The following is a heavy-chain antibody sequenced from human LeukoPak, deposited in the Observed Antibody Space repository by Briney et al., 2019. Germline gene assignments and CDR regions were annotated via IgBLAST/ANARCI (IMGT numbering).Heavy chain of an antibody. CDR2: IRAVGTT. Sequence: GGSLRLSCAASGFIFSAFTMSWVRQAPGKGLEWVSSIRAVGTTFHADSVKGRFTISRDDSRNTVYLQMNSLRADDTAVYYYAKDRRLVVRGDLDYWGQGTLVSVSS. D-gene: IGHD3-10*01. J-gene: IGHJ4*02. CDR3: AKDRRLVVRGDLDY. CDR1: GFIFSAFT. V-gene: IGHV3-23*01.